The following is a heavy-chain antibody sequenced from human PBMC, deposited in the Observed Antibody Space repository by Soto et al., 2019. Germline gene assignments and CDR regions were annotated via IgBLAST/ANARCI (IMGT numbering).Heavy chain of an antibody. D-gene: IGHD4-17*01. CDR2: MNPNSGNT. CDR1: GYTFTSYD. V-gene: IGHV1-8*01. CDR3: ARVGGQPYGDYVSGYYYYYGMDV. Sequence: QVQLVQSGAEVKKPGASVKVSCKASGYTFTSYDINWVRQATGQGLEWMGWMNPNSGNTGYAQKFQGRVTMTRNTSISTAYMELSSLRSEDTAVYYCARVGGQPYGDYVSGYYYYYGMDVWGQGTLVTVSS. J-gene: IGHJ6*02.